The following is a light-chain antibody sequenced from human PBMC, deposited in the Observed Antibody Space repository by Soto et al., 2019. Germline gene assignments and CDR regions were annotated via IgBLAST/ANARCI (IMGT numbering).Light chain of an antibody. CDR3: QRYGSSRWT. Sequence: EVVLAQSPGTLSLSPGERATLSCRASQTVGTTYLAWYQHKPGQAPRLLIYGASTRATGIPDRFSGSRSGTDFTLTISRLEPEDFAVYFCQRYGSSRWTFGQGTKVEFK. V-gene: IGKV3-20*01. CDR2: GAS. J-gene: IGKJ1*01. CDR1: QTVGTTY.